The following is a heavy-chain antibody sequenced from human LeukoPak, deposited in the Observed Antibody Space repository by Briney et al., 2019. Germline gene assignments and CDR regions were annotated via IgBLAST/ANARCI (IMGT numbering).Heavy chain of an antibody. CDR3: ARDNDDFWSGSTFDY. Sequence: SETLSLTCTVSGGSISSYYWSWIRQPPGKGLEWIGYIYYSGSTNYNPSLKSRVTISVDRSKNQFSLKLSSVTAADTAVYYCARDNDDFWSGSTFDYWGQGTLVTVSS. D-gene: IGHD3-3*01. J-gene: IGHJ4*02. V-gene: IGHV4-59*12. CDR1: GGSISSYY. CDR2: IYYSGST.